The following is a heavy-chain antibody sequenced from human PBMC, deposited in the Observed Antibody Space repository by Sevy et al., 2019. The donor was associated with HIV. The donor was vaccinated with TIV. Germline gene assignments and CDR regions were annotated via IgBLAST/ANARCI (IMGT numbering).Heavy chain of an antibody. CDR2: VTGKNGDT. Sequence: ASMKVSCKAYGYTFKNDVITWVRQAPGQGLEWMGWVTGKNGDTRYAHNLQARVTMTRDTSTSTAYMDLRSLTADDTAVYYCARGQYFLDYWAQGTVVTVSS. D-gene: IGHD3-9*01. V-gene: IGHV1-18*01. J-gene: IGHJ4*02. CDR1: GYTFKNDV. CDR3: ARGQYFLDY.